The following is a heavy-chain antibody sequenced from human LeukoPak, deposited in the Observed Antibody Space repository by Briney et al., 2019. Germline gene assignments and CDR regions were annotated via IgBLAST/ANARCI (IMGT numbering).Heavy chain of an antibody. V-gene: IGHV1-2*02. Sequence: ASVKVSCKTSGYTFTGYHLHWLRQAPGQGLEWMGSINPNSGFTNYAQRFQGRVTMTRDTSISTVYMELSRLTSDDTAVYSCARDGGNWYVGYWGQGTLVTVSS. CDR1: GYTFTGYH. CDR3: ARDGGNWYVGY. CDR2: INPNSGFT. D-gene: IGHD1-1*01. J-gene: IGHJ4*02.